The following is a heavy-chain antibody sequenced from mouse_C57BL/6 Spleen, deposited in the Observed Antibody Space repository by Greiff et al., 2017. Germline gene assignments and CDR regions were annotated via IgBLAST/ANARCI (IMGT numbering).Heavy chain of an antibody. CDR1: GYSITSGYY. CDR2: ISYDGSN. CDR3: AREGVVARRGFDY. J-gene: IGHJ2*01. Sequence: EVKLQQSGPGLVKPSQSLSLTCSVTGYSITSGYYWNWIRQFPGNKLEWMGYISYDGSNNYNPSLRNRISITRDTSKNQFFLKLNSVTTEDTATYYCAREGVVARRGFDYWGQGTTLTVSS. D-gene: IGHD1-1*01. V-gene: IGHV3-6*01.